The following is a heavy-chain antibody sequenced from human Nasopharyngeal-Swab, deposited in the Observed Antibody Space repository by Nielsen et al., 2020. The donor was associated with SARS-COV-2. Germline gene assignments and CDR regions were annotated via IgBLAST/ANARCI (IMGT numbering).Heavy chain of an antibody. Sequence: GESLKISCAASGFTFSSYWMSWVRQAPGKGLEWVANIKQDGSEKYYVDSVKGRFTISRDNAKNSLYLQMNSLRAEDTAVYYCARDLDVVVPAAIAYWGQGTLVTVSS. V-gene: IGHV3-7*03. D-gene: IGHD2-2*01. CDR1: GFTFSSYW. J-gene: IGHJ4*02. CDR3: ARDLDVVVPAAIAY. CDR2: IKQDGSEK.